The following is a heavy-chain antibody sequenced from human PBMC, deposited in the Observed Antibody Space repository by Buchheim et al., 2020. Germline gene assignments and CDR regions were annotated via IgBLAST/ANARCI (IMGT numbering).Heavy chain of an antibody. CDR3: ARVRIWGTSNYYGMDV. CDR1: GFTFSIFG. Sequence: EVQLVESGGGLVQPGGSLRLSCAASGFTFSIFGMNWVRRAPGKGREWVSYINPSGTTIPYADSVGGRFTMSRDPPKSSLYLQMDSLRAEDTAVYYCARVRIWGTSNYYGMDVWGQGTT. D-gene: IGHD7-27*01. J-gene: IGHJ6*02. CDR2: INPSGTTI. V-gene: IGHV3-48*04.